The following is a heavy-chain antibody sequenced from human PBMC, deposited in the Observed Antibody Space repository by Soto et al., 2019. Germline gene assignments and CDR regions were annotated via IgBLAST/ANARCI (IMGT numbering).Heavy chain of an antibody. D-gene: IGHD6-19*01. V-gene: IGHV4-30-4*01. CDR3: ATVPPYSSGFGGFDN. J-gene: IGHJ4*02. CDR2: IYYSGST. Sequence: QVQLQESGPGLVKPSQTLSLTCTVSGGSVSGGDYYWSWIRQPPGKGLEWIGYIYYSGSTYYNPSLKSRVTISAHTSKNQFSLNVISVTAADTAVYYCATVPPYSSGFGGFDNWGQGTLVTVSS. CDR1: GGSVSGGDYY.